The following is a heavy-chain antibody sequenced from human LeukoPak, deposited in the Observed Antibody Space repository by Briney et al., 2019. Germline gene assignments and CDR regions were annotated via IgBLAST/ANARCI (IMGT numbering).Heavy chain of an antibody. J-gene: IGHJ5*02. CDR1: GGSFSGYY. D-gene: IGHD3-3*01. CDR3: ARQAIFGVVTVGP. Sequence: PSETLYLTCAVYGGSFSGYYWSWIRQPPGKGLEWIGEINHSGSTNYNPSLKSRVTISVDTSKNQFSLKLSSVTAADTAVYYCARQAIFGVVTVGPWGQGTLVTVSS. V-gene: IGHV4-34*01. CDR2: INHSGST.